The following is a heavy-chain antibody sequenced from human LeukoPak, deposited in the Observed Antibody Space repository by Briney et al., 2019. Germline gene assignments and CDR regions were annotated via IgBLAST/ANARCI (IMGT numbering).Heavy chain of an antibody. V-gene: IGHV3-33*06. J-gene: IGHJ6*03. CDR2: ILSDGSKE. CDR3: AKRGGGNLYYYYYMDV. Sequence: GGSLRLSCAASGFTFSSYGMHWVRQAPGKGLEWVAVILSDGSKEFYTDSVKGRFTISRDNSKNTLYLQMNSLRAEDTAVYYCAKRGGGNLYYYYYMDVWGKGTTVTVSS. D-gene: IGHD4-23*01. CDR1: GFTFSSYG.